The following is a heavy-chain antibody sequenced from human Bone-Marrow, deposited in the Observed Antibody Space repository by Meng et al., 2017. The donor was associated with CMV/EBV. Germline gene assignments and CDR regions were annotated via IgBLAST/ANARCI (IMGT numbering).Heavy chain of an antibody. J-gene: IGHJ4*02. CDR1: GFTFSSYD. D-gene: IGHD2-2*01. Sequence: GESLKISCAACGFTFSSYDMHWVRQATGKGLEWVSTIGTAGDTYYPGSVKGQFTISRENAKNSFYLQMNSLRAGDTAVYYCASDLVVPAARAVYWGQGMLVTVSS. CDR3: ASDLVVPAARAVY. V-gene: IGHV3-13*03. CDR2: IGTAGDT.